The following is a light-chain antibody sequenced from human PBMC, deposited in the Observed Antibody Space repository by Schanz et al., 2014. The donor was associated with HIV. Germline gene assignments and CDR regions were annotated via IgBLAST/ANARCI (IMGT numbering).Light chain of an antibody. CDR2: EVS. CDR1: SSDVGGYNF. J-gene: IGLJ2*01. CDR3: NSHAGSNTFL. Sequence: QSALTQPASVSGSPGQSITISCTGTSSDVGGYNFVSWYQQHPGKAPKLLIYEVSKRPSGVPDRFSGSKSGNTASLTVSGLHAEDEADYYCNSHAGSNTFLFGGGTKLTVL. V-gene: IGLV2-8*01.